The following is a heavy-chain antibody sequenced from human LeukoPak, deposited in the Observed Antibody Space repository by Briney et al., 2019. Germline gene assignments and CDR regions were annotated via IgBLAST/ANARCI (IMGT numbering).Heavy chain of an antibody. CDR3: TTDEDWNYARKDV. CDR1: GFTFNYAW. D-gene: IGHD1-7*01. V-gene: IGHV3-15*04. CDR2: TVSEIDGGTT. Sequence: GGSLRLTCAASGFTFNYAWMSWVRQVPGKGLEWVGQTVSEIDGGTTDYATPVKGRFTISRDDSKSTLYLQMNSLKIEDTAVYYCTTDEDWNYARKDVWGQGATVIVSS. J-gene: IGHJ6*02.